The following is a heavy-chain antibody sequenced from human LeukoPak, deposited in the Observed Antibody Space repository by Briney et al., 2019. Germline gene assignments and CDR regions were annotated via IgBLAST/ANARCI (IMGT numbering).Heavy chain of an antibody. Sequence: PGGSLRLSCAASGFTFSSYSMNWVRQAPGKGLEWVSSISSSSSYIYYADSVKGRFTISRDNAKNSLYLQMNSLRAEDTAVYYCARRYCSSTNCYAFEYWGQGTLVTVSS. D-gene: IGHD2-2*01. CDR1: GFTFSSYS. V-gene: IGHV3-21*01. CDR2: ISSSSSYI. CDR3: ARRYCSSTNCYAFEY. J-gene: IGHJ4*02.